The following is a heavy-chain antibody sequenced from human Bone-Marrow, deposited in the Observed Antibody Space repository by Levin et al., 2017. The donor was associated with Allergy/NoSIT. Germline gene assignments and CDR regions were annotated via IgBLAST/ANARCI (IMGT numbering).Heavy chain of an antibody. V-gene: IGHV3-23*01. D-gene: IGHD3/OR15-3a*01. Sequence: GGSLRLSCAASRITFDFDLYGMIWVRQAPGKGLEWVSGITGSGGQTYYADSVKGRFTMSRDNSKNRVFLQMKTVRAEDAAIYYCARDWTAAIGTTSWFGPWGQGTRVTVS. CDR2: ITGSGGQT. J-gene: IGHJ5*02. CDR1: RITFDFDLYG. CDR3: ARDWTAAIGTTSWFGP.